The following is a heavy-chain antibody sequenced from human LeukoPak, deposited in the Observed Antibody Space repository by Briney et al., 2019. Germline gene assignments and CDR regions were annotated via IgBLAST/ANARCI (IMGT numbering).Heavy chain of an antibody. J-gene: IGHJ3*02. V-gene: IGHV4-59*01. CDR1: GGSISDYY. Sequence: SETLSLTCTVSGGSISDYYWSWIRQPPGKGLEWIGYIFYSGSTNYNPSLKSRLTISLDTSKNQFSLKLTSVTAADTAVYYCARESFYDSSGYFAFDIWGQGTMVTVSS. CDR2: IFYSGST. CDR3: ARESFYDSSGYFAFDI. D-gene: IGHD3-22*01.